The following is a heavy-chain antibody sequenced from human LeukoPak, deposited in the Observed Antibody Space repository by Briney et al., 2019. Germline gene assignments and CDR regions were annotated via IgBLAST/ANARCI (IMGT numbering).Heavy chain of an antibody. J-gene: IGHJ4*02. CDR3: AREVAGPIFDY. CDR1: GGTFSSYA. Sequence: ASVKVSCKASGGTFSSYAISWVRQAPGQGLEWMEGIIPIFGTANYAQKFQGRVTITADESTSTAYMELSSLRSEDTAVYYCAREVAGPIFDYWGQGTLVTVSS. V-gene: IGHV1-69*13. CDR2: IIPIFGTA. D-gene: IGHD6-19*01.